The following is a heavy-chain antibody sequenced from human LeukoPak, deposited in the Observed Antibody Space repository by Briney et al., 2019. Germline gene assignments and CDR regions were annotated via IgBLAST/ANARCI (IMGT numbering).Heavy chain of an antibody. CDR1: GGTFNNSA. J-gene: IGHJ5*02. V-gene: IGHV1-69*05. CDR2: IMPLFGTA. CDR3: ARDVHGDYGSGWFDP. Sequence: SVKVSCKTSGGTFNNSAIRWVRQAPGQGLEWLGGIMPLFGTAGYAQKFQGRVTITKDESTRTVYLELTSLTSGDTAVYYCARDVHGDYGSGWFDPWGQGTLVSVSS. D-gene: IGHD4-17*01.